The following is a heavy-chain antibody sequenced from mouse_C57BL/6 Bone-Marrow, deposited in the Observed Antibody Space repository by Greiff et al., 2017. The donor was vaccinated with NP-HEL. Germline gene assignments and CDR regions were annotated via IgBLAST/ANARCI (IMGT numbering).Heavy chain of an antibody. J-gene: IGHJ4*01. CDR1: GFTFSDYS. CDR2: INYDGSST. Sequence: EVKLMESEGGLVQPGSSMKLSCTASGFTFSDYSMAWVRQVPEKGLDWVANINYDGSSTYYLDSLKSRFIISRDNAKNILYLQMSSLKSEDTATYYCAREGGLRRRTYAMDYWGQGTSVTVSS. CDR3: AREGGLRRRTYAMDY. D-gene: IGHD2-4*01. V-gene: IGHV5-16*01.